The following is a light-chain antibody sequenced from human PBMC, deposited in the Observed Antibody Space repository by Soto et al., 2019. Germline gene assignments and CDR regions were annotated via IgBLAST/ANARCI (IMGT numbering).Light chain of an antibody. CDR3: SLYTSSTFYV. CDR2: EVS. Sequence: QSVLTQPRSVSGSPGQSVTISCTGTSSDVGGYNYVSWYQQHPGKAPKLMIYEVSNRPSGVPDRFSGSKSGNTASLTISGLQAEDEADYYCSLYTSSTFYVFGTGTKVTVL. CDR1: SSDVGGYNY. V-gene: IGLV2-11*01. J-gene: IGLJ1*01.